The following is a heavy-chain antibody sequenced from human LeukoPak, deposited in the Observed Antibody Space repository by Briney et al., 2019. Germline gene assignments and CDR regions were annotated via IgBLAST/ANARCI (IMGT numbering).Heavy chain of an antibody. J-gene: IGHJ4*02. V-gene: IGHV4-4*07. CDR1: GGSSSSYY. CDR2: VYTSGST. CDR3: ARGQWELQPFDY. Sequence: SETLSLXCTVSGGSSSSYYWSWIRRPAGKGLEWIGRVYTSGSTNYNPSLKSRVTMSVDTSKNQFSLKLSSVTAADTAVYYCARGQWELQPFDYWGQGTLVTVSS. D-gene: IGHD1-26*01.